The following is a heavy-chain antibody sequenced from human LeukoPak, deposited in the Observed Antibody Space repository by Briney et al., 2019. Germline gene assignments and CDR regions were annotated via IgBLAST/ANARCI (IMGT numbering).Heavy chain of an antibody. Sequence: ASVKVSCKASGYTFTSYGISWVRQAPGQGLEWMGWISAYNGNTNYAQKLQGRVTMTTDTSTSTAYMELRSLRSDDTAVYYCARVAPRLEMATKSDYWGQGALVTVSS. J-gene: IGHJ4*02. D-gene: IGHD5-24*01. CDR2: ISAYNGNT. V-gene: IGHV1-18*01. CDR1: GYTFTSYG. CDR3: ARVAPRLEMATKSDY.